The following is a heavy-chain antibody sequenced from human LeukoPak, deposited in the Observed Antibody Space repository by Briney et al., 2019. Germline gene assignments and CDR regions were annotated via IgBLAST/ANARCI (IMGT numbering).Heavy chain of an antibody. Sequence: TGGPLRLSCAASGFTVSSNYMSWVRQAPGKGLEWVSVIYSGGSTYYADSVKGRFTISRDNSKNTLYLQMNSLRAEDTAVYYCARDYDSSGYGEYYFDYWGQGTLVTVSS. CDR2: IYSGGST. CDR1: GFTVSSNY. J-gene: IGHJ4*02. CDR3: ARDYDSSGYGEYYFDY. D-gene: IGHD3-22*01. V-gene: IGHV3-53*05.